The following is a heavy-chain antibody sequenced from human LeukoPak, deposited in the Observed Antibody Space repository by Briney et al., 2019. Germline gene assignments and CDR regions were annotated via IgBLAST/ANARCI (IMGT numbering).Heavy chain of an antibody. J-gene: IGHJ4*02. CDR1: GFTFDDYA. V-gene: IGHV3-9*01. CDR2: ISWNSGSI. CDR3: AKESPYCSGGSCYKGTFDY. D-gene: IGHD2-15*01. Sequence: PGGSLRLSCAASGFTFDDYAMHWVRQAPGKGLEWVSGISWNSGSIGYADSVKGRFTISRDNAKNSLYLQMNSLRAEDTALYYCAKESPYCSGGSCYKGTFDYWGQGTLVTVSS.